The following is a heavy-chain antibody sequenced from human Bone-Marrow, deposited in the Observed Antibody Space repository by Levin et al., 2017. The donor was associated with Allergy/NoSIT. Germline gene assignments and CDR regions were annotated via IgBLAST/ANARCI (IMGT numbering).Heavy chain of an antibody. Sequence: PSETLSLTCTVSGGSISNYYWTWIRQPPGKGLEWIGYVSYSGSTKYNPSLKSRVTILVDTSKNQFSLKLSSVTAADPAVYYCAGGVVVVVPAAIPERDYYYFPMDVWGQGTPVIVSS. D-gene: IGHD2-2*01. CDR1: GGSISNYY. V-gene: IGHV4-59*01. CDR2: VSYSGST. CDR3: AGGVVVVVPAAIPERDYYYFPMDV. J-gene: IGHJ6*02.